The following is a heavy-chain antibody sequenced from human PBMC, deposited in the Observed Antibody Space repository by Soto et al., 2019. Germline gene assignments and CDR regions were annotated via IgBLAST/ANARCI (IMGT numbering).Heavy chain of an antibody. J-gene: IGHJ5*02. V-gene: IGHV3-23*01. CDR3: AKDKYDILTGYSIPNWFDP. D-gene: IGHD3-9*01. Sequence: VKGRFTISRDNSNNTLYLQMNSLRAEDTAVYYCAKDKYDILTGYSIPNWFDPWGQGTLVTVSS.